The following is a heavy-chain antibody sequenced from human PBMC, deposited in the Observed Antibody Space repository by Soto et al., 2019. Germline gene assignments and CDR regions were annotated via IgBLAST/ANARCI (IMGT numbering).Heavy chain of an antibody. CDR3: ARRHYYGLGSPSRDCSGGSCRESWFDP. CDR1: GYSFTSYW. CDR2: IYPGDSDT. D-gene: IGHD2-15*01. V-gene: IGHV5-51*01. Sequence: PGESLKISCKGSGYSFTSYWIGWVRQMPGKGLEWMGIIYPGDSDTRYSPSFQGQVTISADKSISTAYLQWSSLKASDTAMYYCARRHYYGLGSPSRDCSGGSCRESWFDPWGQGTLVTVSS. J-gene: IGHJ5*02.